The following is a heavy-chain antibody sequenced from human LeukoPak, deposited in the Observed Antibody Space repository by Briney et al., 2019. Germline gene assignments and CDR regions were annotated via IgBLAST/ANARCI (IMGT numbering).Heavy chain of an antibody. CDR2: IWSDGSNK. Sequence: GGSLRLSCAASGFTFSTYAMHWVRQVPGKGLEWVAVIWSDGSNKYYADSVKGRFTISRDNSKNTLYLQMSSLRAEDTAVYYCARDILKGCGFLEWFFDYWGQGTLVIVSS. CDR1: GFTFSTYA. J-gene: IGHJ4*02. V-gene: IGHV3-33*01. CDR3: ARDILKGCGFLEWFFDY. D-gene: IGHD3-3*01.